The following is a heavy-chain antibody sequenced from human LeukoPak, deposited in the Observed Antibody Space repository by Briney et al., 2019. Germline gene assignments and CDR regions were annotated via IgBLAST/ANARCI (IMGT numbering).Heavy chain of an antibody. CDR1: GFTVSSNY. CDR3: ARTVSSWYVYYFDY. Sequence: PGGSLRLSCAASGFTVSSNYMSWVRQAPGKGLEWVSVIYSGGSTYYADSVKGRFTISRDNSKNTLYLQMNSLRAEDTAVYYCARTVSSWYVYYFDYWGQGTLVTVSS. V-gene: IGHV3-53*05. J-gene: IGHJ4*02. D-gene: IGHD6-13*01. CDR2: IYSGGST.